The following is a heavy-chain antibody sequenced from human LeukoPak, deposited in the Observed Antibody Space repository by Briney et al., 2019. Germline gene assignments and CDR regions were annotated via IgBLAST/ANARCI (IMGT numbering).Heavy chain of an antibody. CDR1: GGSISSGGEC. D-gene: IGHD2-2*01. Sequence: TLSLTCAVSGGSISSGGECGRWIRQPPGKGLEWVGCVYHSGSAYYNPSLKSRVTISVDRSKNQFSLKLSSVTAADTAVYYCARVVVPAAIRDWYFDLWGRGTLVTVSS. CDR3: ARVVVPAAIRDWYFDL. V-gene: IGHV4-30-2*01. CDR2: VYHSGSA. J-gene: IGHJ2*01.